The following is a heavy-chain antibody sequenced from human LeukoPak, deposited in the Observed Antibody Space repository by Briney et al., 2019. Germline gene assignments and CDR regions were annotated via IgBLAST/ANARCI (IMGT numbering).Heavy chain of an antibody. D-gene: IGHD3-3*01. Sequence: GGSLRLSCAASGFTFSSYAMRWVRQDPRAGLEWVSAISGSGVSTYYPDSVKGRFTNSRDNSKNTLYLRMNSLRAEDTAVYYCAKDSVSITIFVVVISTVYWGQGTLVTVSS. CDR1: GFTFSSYA. CDR2: ISGSGVST. V-gene: IGHV3-23*01. J-gene: IGHJ4*02. CDR3: AKDSVSITIFVVVISTVY.